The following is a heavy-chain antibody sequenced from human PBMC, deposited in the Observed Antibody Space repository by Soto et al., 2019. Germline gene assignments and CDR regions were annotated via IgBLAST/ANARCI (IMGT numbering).Heavy chain of an antibody. Sequence: ASVKVSCKASGYTFTSYGISWVRQAPGQGLEWMGWISAYNGNTNYAQKLQGRVTMTTDTSTSTAYMELRSLRSDDTAVYYCARRGYDILTGYPSLDYWGQGTLVTVSS. V-gene: IGHV1-18*01. CDR2: ISAYNGNT. CDR1: GYTFTSYG. J-gene: IGHJ4*02. D-gene: IGHD3-9*01. CDR3: ARRGYDILTGYPSLDY.